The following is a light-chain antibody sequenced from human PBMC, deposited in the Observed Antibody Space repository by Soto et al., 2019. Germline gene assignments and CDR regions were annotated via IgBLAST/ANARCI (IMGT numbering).Light chain of an antibody. J-gene: IGKJ1*01. CDR2: GAS. CDR1: QSVSSSY. Sequence: IGLNQSAGTLSLSPGERATLSCRASQSVSSSYLAWYQRKPGQAPRLLIYGASSRATGIRDRFSGSGSGTDFSLTISRLEPEDFAVYYCQQYGSSPVTFGQGTKVDIK. V-gene: IGKV3-20*01. CDR3: QQYGSSPVT.